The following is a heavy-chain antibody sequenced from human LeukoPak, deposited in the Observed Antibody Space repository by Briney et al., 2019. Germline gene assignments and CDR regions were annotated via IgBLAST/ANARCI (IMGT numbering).Heavy chain of an antibody. V-gene: IGHV4-34*01. J-gene: IGHJ4*02. CDR1: GFTFSIYA. CDR2: INHSGST. Sequence: GSLRLSCAAAGFTFSIYAMSWVRQPPGKGLEWIGEINHSGSTNYNPSLKSRVTISVDTSKNQFSLKLTSVTAADTAIYYCARDHYNESWFKYWGQGTLVTVSS. CDR3: ARDHYNESWFKY. D-gene: IGHD1-26*01.